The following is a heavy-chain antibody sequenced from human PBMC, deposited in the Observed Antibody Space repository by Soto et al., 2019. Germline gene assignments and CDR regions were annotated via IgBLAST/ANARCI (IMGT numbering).Heavy chain of an antibody. CDR2: IIPILGIA. V-gene: IGHV1-69*08. J-gene: IGHJ2*01. Sequence: QVQLVQSGAEVKKPGSSVKVSCKASGGTFSSYTISWVRQAPGQGLEWMGRIIPILGIANYAQKFQGRVTITADKSTSTAYMELSSLRPEDTAVYYCARDWHDYGDYVTWYFDLWGRGTLVTVSS. CDR1: GGTFSSYT. D-gene: IGHD4-17*01. CDR3: ARDWHDYGDYVTWYFDL.